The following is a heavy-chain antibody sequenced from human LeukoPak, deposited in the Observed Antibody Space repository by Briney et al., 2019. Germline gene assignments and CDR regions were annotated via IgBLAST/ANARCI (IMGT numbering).Heavy chain of an antibody. Sequence: ASVKVSCKASGYTFTGYYMHWVRQAPGQGLEWMGWINPNSGGTNYAQKFQGRVTMTRDTSISTAYMGLSRLRSDDTAVYYCARVMVRGVIITPWGQGTLVTVSS. D-gene: IGHD3-10*01. V-gene: IGHV1-2*02. CDR2: INPNSGGT. CDR1: GYTFTGYY. CDR3: ARVMVRGVIITP. J-gene: IGHJ5*02.